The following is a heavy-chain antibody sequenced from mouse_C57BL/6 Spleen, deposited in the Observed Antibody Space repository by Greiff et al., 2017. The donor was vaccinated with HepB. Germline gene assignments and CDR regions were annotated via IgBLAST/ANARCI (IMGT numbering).Heavy chain of an antibody. V-gene: IGHV1-22*01. Sequence: VQLQQSGPELVKPGASVKMSCKASGYTFTDYNMHWVKQSHGKSLEWIGYINPNNGGTSYNQKFKGKATLTVNKSSSTAYMELRSLTSEDSAVYYCARERALITTVVAPFAYWGQGTLVTVSA. D-gene: IGHD1-1*01. CDR2: INPNNGGT. CDR3: ARERALITTVVAPFAY. CDR1: GYTFTDYN. J-gene: IGHJ3*01.